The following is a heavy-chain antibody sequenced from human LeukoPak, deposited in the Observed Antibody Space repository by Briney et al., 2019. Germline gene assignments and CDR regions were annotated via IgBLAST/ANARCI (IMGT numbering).Heavy chain of an antibody. V-gene: IGHV1-18*01. CDR1: GYTFTSYG. D-gene: IGHD6-13*01. Sequence: ASVKVSCKASGYTFTSYGITWVRQAPGQGLEWMGWISGYNGNTNYAQKLQGRVTMTTDTSTSTAYMELRSLRSDDTAVYYCAGVAIAAFYFDSWGQGTLVSVSS. CDR3: AGVAIAAFYFDS. CDR2: ISGYNGNT. J-gene: IGHJ4*02.